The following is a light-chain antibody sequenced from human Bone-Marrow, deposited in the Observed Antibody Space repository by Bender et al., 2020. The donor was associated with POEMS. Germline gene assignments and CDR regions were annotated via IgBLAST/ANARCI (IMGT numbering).Light chain of an antibody. Sequence: SYVLTQPPSVSVAPGKTARITCGANNIGRKNVHWYQQKPGQVPVPAVYDDSEGPSGIPERFCGSNSGNTATRTISGVEAGDEADYYCQVWDSSNYHGVFGGGTKLTVL. CDR1: NIGRKN. V-gene: IGLV3-21*03. CDR2: DDS. CDR3: QVWDSSNYHGV. J-gene: IGLJ3*02.